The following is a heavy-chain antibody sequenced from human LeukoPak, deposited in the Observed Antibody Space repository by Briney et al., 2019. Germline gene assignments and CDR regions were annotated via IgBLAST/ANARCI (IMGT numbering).Heavy chain of an antibody. CDR3: ARLRRYCSSTSCYGYFDY. D-gene: IGHD2-2*01. CDR2: IYPGDSDT. V-gene: IGHV5-51*01. Sequence: GESLKISCKGSGYSFTSYWIGWVRQMPGKGLEWMGIIYPGDSDTRYSPSFQGQVTISADKSISTAYLQWSGLKASDTAMYYCARLRRYCSSTSCYGYFDYWGQGTLVTVSS. J-gene: IGHJ4*02. CDR1: GYSFTSYW.